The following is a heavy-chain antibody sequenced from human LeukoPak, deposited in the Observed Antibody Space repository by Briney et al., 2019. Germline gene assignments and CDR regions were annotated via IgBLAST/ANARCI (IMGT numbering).Heavy chain of an antibody. Sequence: GGSLRLSCAASGFTVSSNCMTWVRQAAGKGLEWVSFLRAGGNIYYADSVKGRFTISRDSSKNTLYLQMNSLRVEDTAVYYCARVVSDTSGWYHFDHWGQGTLVTVS. CDR2: LRAGGNI. J-gene: IGHJ4*02. D-gene: IGHD6-19*01. CDR3: ARVVSDTSGWYHFDH. CDR1: GFTVSSNC. V-gene: IGHV3-53*01.